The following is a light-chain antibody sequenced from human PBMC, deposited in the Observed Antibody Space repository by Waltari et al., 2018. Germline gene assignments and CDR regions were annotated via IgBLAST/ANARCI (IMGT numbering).Light chain of an antibody. CDR2: EGN. CDR3: CSYAGSNTFVV. V-gene: IGLV2-23*03. J-gene: IGLJ3*02. Sequence: QSALTQPASVSGSPGQSITISCTGTSSDVGSYNLVSWYQQHPGKAPKLMIYEGNKRPSGVSNRFSGSKSGNTASLTISGLQGEDDADYHCCSYAGSNTFVVFGGGTKLTVL. CDR1: SSDVGSYNL.